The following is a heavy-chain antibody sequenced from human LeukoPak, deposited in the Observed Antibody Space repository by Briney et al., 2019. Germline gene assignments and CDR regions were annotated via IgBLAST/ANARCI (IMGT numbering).Heavy chain of an antibody. V-gene: IGHV4-61*02. Sequence: SETLSLTCTVSGGSISSGSYYWSWIRQPAGKGLEWIGRIYTSGSTNYNPSLKSRVTISVDTSKNQFSLKLSSVTAADTAVYYCARDRGGSSGWYGFDYWGQGTLVTVSS. CDR2: IYTSGST. CDR3: ARDRGGSSGWYGFDY. J-gene: IGHJ4*02. CDR1: GGSISSGSYY. D-gene: IGHD6-19*01.